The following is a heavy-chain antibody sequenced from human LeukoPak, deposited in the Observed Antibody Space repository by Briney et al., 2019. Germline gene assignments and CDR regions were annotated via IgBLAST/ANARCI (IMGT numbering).Heavy chain of an antibody. J-gene: IGHJ2*01. CDR1: GFTFSTYD. Sequence: PGGSLRLSCAASGFTFSTYDMHWVRQATGKGLEWVSIIGTAGDSYSPGSVKGRFTISRDNAKNSVHLQMNSLRAGDTAVYYCARGGPGWYFDLWGRGTLVTVSS. V-gene: IGHV3-13*01. CDR3: ARGGPGWYFDL. CDR2: IGTAGDS.